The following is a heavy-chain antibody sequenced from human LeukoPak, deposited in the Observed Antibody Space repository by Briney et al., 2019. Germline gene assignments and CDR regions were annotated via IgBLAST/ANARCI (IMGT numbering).Heavy chain of an antibody. CDR3: ARGPDYGYYFDY. D-gene: IGHD4/OR15-4a*01. CDR2: IHYSGST. V-gene: IGHV4-59*01. CDR1: GGSISSYY. Sequence: SETLSLTCTVSGGSISSYYWSWIRQPPGKGLEWIGYIHYSGSTNYNPSLKSRVTISVDTSKNQFSLKLSSVTAADTAVYYCARGPDYGYYFDYWGQGTLVTVSS. J-gene: IGHJ4*02.